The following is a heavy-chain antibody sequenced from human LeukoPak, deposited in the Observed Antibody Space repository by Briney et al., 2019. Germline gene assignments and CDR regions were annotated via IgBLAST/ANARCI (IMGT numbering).Heavy chain of an antibody. CDR2: INPNSGGT. CDR1: GYTFTGYY. V-gene: IGHV1-2*02. J-gene: IGHJ4*02. Sequence: ASVKVSCKASGYTFTGYYMHWVRQAPGQGLEWMGWINPNSGGTNYAQKFQGRVTITADESTSTAYMELSSLRSEDTAVYYCARDPLGSSGYFDYWGQGTLVTVSS. D-gene: IGHD6-6*01. CDR3: ARDPLGSSGYFDY.